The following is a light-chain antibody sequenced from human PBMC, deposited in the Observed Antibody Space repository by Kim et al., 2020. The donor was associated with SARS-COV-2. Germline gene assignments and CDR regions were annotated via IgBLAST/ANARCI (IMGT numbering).Light chain of an antibody. J-gene: IGLJ2*01. CDR3: CSRDSSGNHRI. CDR1: SLRTYN. Sequence: ALGQTVRITCQGDSLRTYNASWYQQKPGQAPILVMYAKTNRPSGIPDRFSGSASGNTASLTITGAQAEDEADYYCCSRDSSGNHRIFAGGTQLTVL. V-gene: IGLV3-19*01. CDR2: AKT.